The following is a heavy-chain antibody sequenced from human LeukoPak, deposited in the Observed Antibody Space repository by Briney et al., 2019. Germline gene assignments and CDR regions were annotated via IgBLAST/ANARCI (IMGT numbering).Heavy chain of an antibody. J-gene: IGHJ3*02. Sequence: PGGSLRLSCAASGFTFSSYGLHWVRQAPGKGLEWVSLTSFDGTDKYYADSVKGRFTISRDNSKNTLYLQMNSLGAEDTAIYYCARVTGYSSGWYTGDGFDIWGQGTMVTVSS. V-gene: IGHV3-30-3*01. CDR2: TSFDGTDK. D-gene: IGHD6-19*01. CDR1: GFTFSSYG. CDR3: ARVTGYSSGWYTGDGFDI.